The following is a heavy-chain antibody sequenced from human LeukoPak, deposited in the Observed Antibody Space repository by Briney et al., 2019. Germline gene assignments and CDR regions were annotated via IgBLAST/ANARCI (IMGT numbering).Heavy chain of an antibody. CDR3: ARGFRAFDF. J-gene: IGHJ3*01. CDR2: ISSTSTSI. V-gene: IGHV3-21*01. CDR1: GFTFSSHT. Sequence: TGGSLRLSCAASGFTFSSHTMNWVGQSPGKGLEWVSSISSTSTSIYHADSVKGRFTISTDNTKNSLYLQMNSLRAEDTAVYYCARGFRAFDFWAQGTVVTVSS.